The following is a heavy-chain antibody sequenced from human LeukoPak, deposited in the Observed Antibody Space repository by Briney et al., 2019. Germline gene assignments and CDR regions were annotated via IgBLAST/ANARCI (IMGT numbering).Heavy chain of an antibody. J-gene: IGHJ4*02. V-gene: IGHV3-23*01. D-gene: IGHD3/OR15-3a*01. CDR2: ISDSGGST. CDR3: AKRGVVIRVILVGFHKEAYYFES. CDR1: GTTLSNYG. Sequence: GSLRLSCAVSGTTLSNYGMSWVRQAPGKGLEWVAGISDSGGSTKYADSVKGRFTISRDNPKNTLFLQMNSLRAEDTAVYFCAKRGVVIRVILVGFHKEAYYFESWGQGALVTVSS.